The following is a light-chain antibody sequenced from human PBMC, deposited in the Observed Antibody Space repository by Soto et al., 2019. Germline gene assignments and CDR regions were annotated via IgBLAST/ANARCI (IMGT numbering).Light chain of an antibody. CDR2: DVG. J-gene: IGLJ3*02. V-gene: IGLV2-14*03. CDR3: SSYTSNSTWV. CDR1: SSDVGGYNY. Sequence: QSALTQPASVSGSPGQSIAISCTGTSSDVGGYNYVSWYQHHPGKAPKLMIYDVGNRPSGVSDRFSGSKSGNTASLTISGLQAEDEADYYCSSYTSNSTWVFGGGTKLTVL.